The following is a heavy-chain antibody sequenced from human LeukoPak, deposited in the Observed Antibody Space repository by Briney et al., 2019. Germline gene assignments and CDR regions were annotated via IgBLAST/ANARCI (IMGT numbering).Heavy chain of an antibody. Sequence: GGSLRLSCAASGFTFSSYAMSWVRQAPGKGLEWVSAISGSGGSTYYADSVKGRFTISRDNSKNTLYLQMNSLRAEDTAVYYGAKDRGVWYYFDYWGQGTLVTVSS. CDR2: ISGSGGST. CDR1: GFTFSSYA. V-gene: IGHV3-23*01. D-gene: IGHD2-21*02. CDR3: AKDRGVWYYFDY. J-gene: IGHJ4*02.